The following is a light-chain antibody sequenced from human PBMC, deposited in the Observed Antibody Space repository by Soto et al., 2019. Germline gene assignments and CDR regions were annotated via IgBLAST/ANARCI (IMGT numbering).Light chain of an antibody. CDR1: SSDVGGCKF. Sequence: QSALTQPPSASGSPGQSVTISCTGTSSDVGGCKFVSWYQQYPGKAPKLIIYEVSKRPSGVPDRFSGSKSGNTASLTVSGLQAEDEADSYCSSCAGSNNPYVFGTGTKLTVL. J-gene: IGLJ1*01. CDR3: SSCAGSNNPYV. CDR2: EVS. V-gene: IGLV2-8*01.